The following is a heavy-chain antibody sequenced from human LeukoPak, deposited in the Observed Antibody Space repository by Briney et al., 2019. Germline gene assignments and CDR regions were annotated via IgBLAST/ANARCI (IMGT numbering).Heavy chain of an antibody. V-gene: IGHV4-39*07. CDR1: GYSISSSSYY. CDR2: IYYSGST. Sequence: SETLSLTCTVSGYSISSSSYYWGWIRQPPGKGLEWIGSIYYSGSTYYNPSLKSRVTISVDTSKNQFSLKLSSVTAADTAVYYCARDEARIIGFDPWGQGTLVTVSS. CDR3: ARDEARIIGFDP. J-gene: IGHJ5*02. D-gene: IGHD1-14*01.